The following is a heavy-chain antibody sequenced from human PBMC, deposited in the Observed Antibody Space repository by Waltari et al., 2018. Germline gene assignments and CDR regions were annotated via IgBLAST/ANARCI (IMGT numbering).Heavy chain of an antibody. CDR1: GGSISSYY. CDR3: AREYSCTNGVCSRDY. D-gene: IGHD2-8*01. CDR2: IYTSGST. V-gene: IGHV4-4*07. Sequence: QVQLQESGPGLVKPSETLSLTCPVSGGSISSYYWSWLRQPAGKGLEWIGRIYTSGSTNYNPSLKSRVTMSVDTSKNQCSLKLSSVTAADTAVYYCAREYSCTNGVCSRDYWGQGTLVTVSS. J-gene: IGHJ4*02.